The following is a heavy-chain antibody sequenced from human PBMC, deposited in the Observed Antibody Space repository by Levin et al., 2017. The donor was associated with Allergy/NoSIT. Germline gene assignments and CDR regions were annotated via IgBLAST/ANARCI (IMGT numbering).Heavy chain of an antibody. CDR3: ATPKAVAGTQAFDY. CDR2: FDPEDGET. CDR1: GYTLTELS. Sequence: ASVKVSCKVSGYTLTELSMHWVRQAPGKGLEWMGGFDPEDGETIYAQKFQGRVTMTEDTSTDTAYMELSSLRSEDTAVYYCATPKAVAGTQAFDYWGQGTLVTVSS. J-gene: IGHJ4*02. D-gene: IGHD6-19*01. V-gene: IGHV1-24*01.